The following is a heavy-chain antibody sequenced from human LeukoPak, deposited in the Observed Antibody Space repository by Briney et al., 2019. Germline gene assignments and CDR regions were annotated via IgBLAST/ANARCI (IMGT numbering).Heavy chain of an antibody. CDR3: ARQAGGTSGPFDY. V-gene: IGHV4-59*08. Sequence: SETLSLTCTVSGGSISSSYCSWIRQPPGKGLEWIGYIYHSESTIYNPSLKSRVTISVDTSKNQFSLKLSSVTAADTAVYYCARQAGGTSGPFDYWGQGTLVTVSS. CDR2: IYHSEST. D-gene: IGHD4-23*01. CDR1: GGSISSSY. J-gene: IGHJ4*02.